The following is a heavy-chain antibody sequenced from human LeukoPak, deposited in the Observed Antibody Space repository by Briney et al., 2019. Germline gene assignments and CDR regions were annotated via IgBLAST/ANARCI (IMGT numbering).Heavy chain of an antibody. D-gene: IGHD6-6*01. Sequence: GGSLRLSCAASGFTFDDYGMSWVRQAPGKGLEWVSGINWNGGSIGYADSVKGRFTISRDNSKNPLYLQMNSLRAEDTALYYCARANGYSSSPGYFDYWGQGTLVTVSS. CDR1: GFTFDDYG. J-gene: IGHJ4*02. V-gene: IGHV3-20*04. CDR2: INWNGGSI. CDR3: ARANGYSSSPGYFDY.